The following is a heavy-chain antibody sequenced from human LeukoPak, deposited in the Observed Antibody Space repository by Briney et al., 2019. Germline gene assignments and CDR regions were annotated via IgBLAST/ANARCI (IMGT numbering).Heavy chain of an antibody. J-gene: IGHJ4*02. V-gene: IGHV4-34*01. CDR2: ISHSGST. Sequence: SETLSLTCAVYGESFSGFYWSWIRQPPGKGLEWVGEISHSGSTTYDPSLKSRFTISVDTSKSQFSLKLMSSVTAADTAVYYCARLVSQTEPRFDYWGQGSLVTVSS. CDR3: ARLVSQTEPRFDY. CDR1: GESFSGFY. D-gene: IGHD6-13*01.